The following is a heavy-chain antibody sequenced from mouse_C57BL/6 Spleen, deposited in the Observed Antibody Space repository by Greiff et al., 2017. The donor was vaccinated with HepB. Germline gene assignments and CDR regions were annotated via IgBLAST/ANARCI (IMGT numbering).Heavy chain of an antibody. CDR1: GYAFSSSW. CDR2: IYPGDGDT. CDR3: ARETYERFAY. V-gene: IGHV1-82*01. J-gene: IGHJ3*01. D-gene: IGHD2-3*01. Sequence: VQLQESGPELVKPGASVKISCKASGYAFSSSWMNWVKQRPGKGLEWIGRIYPGDGDTNYNGKFKGKATLTADKSSSTAYMQLSSLTSEDSAVYFCARETYERFAYWGQGTLVTVSA.